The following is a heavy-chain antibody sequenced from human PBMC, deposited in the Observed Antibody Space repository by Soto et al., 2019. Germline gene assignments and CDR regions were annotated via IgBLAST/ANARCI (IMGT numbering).Heavy chain of an antibody. CDR3: ARETTLDGVVPSAY. Sequence: QVQLVQSGAEVRKPGASVKVSCKASGYTFTSYGISWVRQAPGQGLEWMGWISAYNGNTNYAQKLQGRVTMTTDTFTSTAYMELRSLRSDDTAVYYCARETTLDGVVPSAYWGQGTLVTVSS. CDR2: ISAYNGNT. J-gene: IGHJ4*02. CDR1: GYTFTSYG. V-gene: IGHV1-18*01. D-gene: IGHD3-3*01.